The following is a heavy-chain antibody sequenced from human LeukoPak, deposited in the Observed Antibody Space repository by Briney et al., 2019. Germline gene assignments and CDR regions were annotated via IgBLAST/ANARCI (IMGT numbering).Heavy chain of an antibody. V-gene: IGHV4-31*03. CDR2: ISYSGNT. J-gene: IGHJ4*02. CDR1: GDSISSGDYY. CDR3: ARGDTMNRGVTQHFDY. D-gene: IGHD3-10*01. Sequence: SQTLSLTCTVSGDSISSGDYYWTWIRQHPGKGLEWIGYISYSGNTYYNPSLRSRVTISVDSSKNQFSLNLSSVTAADTAVYYCARGDTMNRGVTQHFDYWGQGTLVTVSS.